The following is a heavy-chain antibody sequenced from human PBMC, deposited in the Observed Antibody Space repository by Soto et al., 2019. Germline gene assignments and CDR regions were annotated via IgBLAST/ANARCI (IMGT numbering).Heavy chain of an antibody. CDR1: GFTFSSYA. V-gene: IGHV3-23*01. J-gene: IGHJ6*02. D-gene: IGHD3-22*01. CDR3: AKVLADSSPYYYYYGMDV. Sequence: GESLKISCAASGFTFSSYAMSWVRQAPGKGLEWVSAISGSGGSTYYADSVKGRFTISRDNSKNTLYLQMNSLRAEDTAVYYCAKVLADSSPYYYYYGMDVWGQGTTVTVSS. CDR2: ISGSGGST.